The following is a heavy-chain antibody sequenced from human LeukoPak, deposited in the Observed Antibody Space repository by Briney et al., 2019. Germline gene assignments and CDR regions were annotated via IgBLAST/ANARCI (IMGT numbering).Heavy chain of an antibody. D-gene: IGHD4-17*01. J-gene: IGHJ3*02. CDR2: SDGST. CDR3: ARDRILDYGDYVGAFDI. V-gene: IGHV1-46*01. Sequence: SDGSTSYAQKFQGRVTVTRDTSTSTVHMELSGLRSEDTAVYYCARDRILDYGDYVGAFDIWGQGTMVTVSS.